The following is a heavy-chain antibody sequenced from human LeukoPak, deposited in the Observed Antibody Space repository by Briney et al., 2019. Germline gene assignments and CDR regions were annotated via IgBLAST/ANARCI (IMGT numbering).Heavy chain of an antibody. V-gene: IGHV1-24*01. CDR2: FDPEDGET. CDR1: GYTLTELS. CDR3: ATGSRGGYTTFSDFDY. D-gene: IGHD5-12*01. J-gene: IGHJ4*02. Sequence: GASVKVSCKVSGYTLTELSMHWVRQAPGKGLEWMGGFDPEDGETIYAQKFQGRVTMTEDTSTDTAYMELSSLRSEDTAVYYCATGSRGGYTTFSDFDYWGQGTLVTVSS.